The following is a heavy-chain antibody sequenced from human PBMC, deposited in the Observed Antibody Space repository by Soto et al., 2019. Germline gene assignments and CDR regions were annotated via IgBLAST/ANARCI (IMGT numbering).Heavy chain of an antibody. CDR2: IYWDDDT. D-gene: IGHD3-3*01. CDR1: GFSLTTGGVG. Sequence: QITLNESGPTQVKPRQTLTLTCTFSGFSLTTGGVGVGWIRQSPGKAPEWLALIYWDDDTRYSPSLKSELTIPKDTSKNPVCLKMAYLDPADTATYSCAHRLLRTVFGWVTPTTIDFDFWGQGTPVAVS. CDR3: AHRLLRTVFGWVTPTTIDFDF. J-gene: IGHJ4*02. V-gene: IGHV2-5*02.